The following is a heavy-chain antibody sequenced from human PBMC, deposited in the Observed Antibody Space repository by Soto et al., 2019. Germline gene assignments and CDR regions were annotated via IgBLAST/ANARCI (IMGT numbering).Heavy chain of an antibody. CDR2: ISGSGGSK. CDR1: GFTFSSYS. Sequence: EVQLLESGGGLVQPGGSLRLSCEASGFTFSSYSMSWVRQDPGKGLEWVSAISGSGGSKYYADSVKGRFTISRDNSKNTLYLQMNSLRAEDTAVYYCANHEYSSGCYSKGRYGMDVWGQGTTVTVSS. J-gene: IGHJ6*02. D-gene: IGHD6-19*01. V-gene: IGHV3-23*01. CDR3: ANHEYSSGCYSKGRYGMDV.